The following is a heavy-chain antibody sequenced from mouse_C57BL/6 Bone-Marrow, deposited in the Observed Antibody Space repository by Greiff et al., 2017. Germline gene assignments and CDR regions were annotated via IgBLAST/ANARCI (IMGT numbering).Heavy chain of an antibody. CDR3: ARALWAWFAY. V-gene: IGHV5-4*03. CDR1: GFTFSSYA. J-gene: IGHJ3*01. CDR2: ISDGGSYT. Sequence: EVMLVESGGGLVKPGGSLKLSCAASGFTFSSYAMSWVRQTPEQRLEWVATISDGGSYTYYPDNVKGRFTISRDNAKNTLYMQMSHLKSEDTAMYYCARALWAWFAYWGQGTLVTVSA. D-gene: IGHD1-1*02.